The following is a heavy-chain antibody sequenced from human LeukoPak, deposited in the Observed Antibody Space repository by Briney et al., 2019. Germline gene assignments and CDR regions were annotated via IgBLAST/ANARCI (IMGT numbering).Heavy chain of an antibody. Sequence: GGSLRLSCAASGFTFDDYAMYWVRHAPGKGLGWVSGISWNSGSIGYADSVQGRFTISRDNAKNSLYLQMNSLRAEDTALYYCAKVRGYYYGTWGQGTLVTVSS. D-gene: IGHD3-10*01. CDR2: ISWNSGSI. CDR3: AKVRGYYYGT. V-gene: IGHV3-9*01. J-gene: IGHJ5*02. CDR1: GFTFDDYA.